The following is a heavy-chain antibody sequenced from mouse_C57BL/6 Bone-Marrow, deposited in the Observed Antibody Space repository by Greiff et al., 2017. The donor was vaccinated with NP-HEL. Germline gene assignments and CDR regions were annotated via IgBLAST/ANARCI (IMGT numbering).Heavy chain of an antibody. Sequence: VQLQQSGPELVKPGASVKISCKASGYTFTDYYMNWVKQSHGKSLEWIGDINPNNGGTSYNQKFKGKATLPVDKSSSTAYMELRSLTSEDSAVDYGARPPTDYYYAWFAYWGQGTLVTVSA. CDR1: GYTFTDYY. D-gene: IGHD2-4*01. V-gene: IGHV1-26*01. J-gene: IGHJ3*01. CDR3: ARPPTDYYYAWFAY. CDR2: INPNNGGT.